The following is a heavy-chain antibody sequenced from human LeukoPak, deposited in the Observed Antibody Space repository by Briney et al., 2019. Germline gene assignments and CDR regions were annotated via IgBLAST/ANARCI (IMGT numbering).Heavy chain of an antibody. Sequence: TGGSLRLSCAASGFTVSSNYMSWVRQAPGKGPEWVSVIYSGGSTYYADSVKGRFTISRDNSKNTLYLQMNSLRAEDTAVYYCARDGYYYGSGNYQGAFDIWGQGTMVTVSS. D-gene: IGHD3-10*01. CDR1: GFTVSSNY. J-gene: IGHJ3*02. CDR2: IYSGGST. CDR3: ARDGYYYGSGNYQGAFDI. V-gene: IGHV3-53*01.